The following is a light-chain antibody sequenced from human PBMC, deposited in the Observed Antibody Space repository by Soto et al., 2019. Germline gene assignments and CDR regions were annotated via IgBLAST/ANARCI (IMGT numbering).Light chain of an antibody. CDR1: QSISSY. V-gene: IGKV3-11*01. Sequence: EIVLTQSPATLSLSPGQRATLSCRASQSISSYLAWYQQKPGQAPRLLIYDASNRATGIPARFSGSGSGTDFTLTISSLEPEDSGVYYCQQRYDWRSFGGGTKVEIK. J-gene: IGKJ4*01. CDR2: DAS. CDR3: QQRYDWRS.